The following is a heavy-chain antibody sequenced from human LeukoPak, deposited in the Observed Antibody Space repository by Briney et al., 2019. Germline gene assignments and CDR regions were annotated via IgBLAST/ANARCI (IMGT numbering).Heavy chain of an antibody. D-gene: IGHD3-10*01. CDR2: ITSSGSTI. CDR1: GFTFSDYY. V-gene: IGHV3-11*01. CDR3: AREAPLPGIVFDY. Sequence: GGSLSLPCAASGFTFSDYYMSWIRQAPGRGVEWVLYITSSGSTIYYADSVKGRFTISRDNAKNSLYLQMKSLRAEDTAVYYCAREAPLPGIVFDYWGQGTLVTVSS. J-gene: IGHJ4*02.